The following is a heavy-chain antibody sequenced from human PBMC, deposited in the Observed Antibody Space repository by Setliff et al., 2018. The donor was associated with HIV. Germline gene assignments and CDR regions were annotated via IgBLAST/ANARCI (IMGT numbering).Heavy chain of an antibody. Sequence: PSETLSLTCTVSGDSISSYSWNWIRQSPGGGLEWIGFIFSSGSTKYNPSLQSRVTMSIDTSKNQFSLRLTSVTAADTAVYYCARRIDDSGSRGSWYWDYWGQGTLVTVSS. D-gene: IGHD3-10*01. J-gene: IGHJ4*02. CDR1: GDSISSYS. CDR3: ARRIDDSGSRGSWYWDY. CDR2: IFSSGST. V-gene: IGHV4-4*09.